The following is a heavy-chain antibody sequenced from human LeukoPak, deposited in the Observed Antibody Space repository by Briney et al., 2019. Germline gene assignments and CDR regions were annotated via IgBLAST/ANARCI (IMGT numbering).Heavy chain of an antibody. CDR1: GFTFSSYE. CDR3: ARDRKDIVVVPDNYYYYGMDV. Sequence: PGGSLRLSCAASGFTFSSYEMNWVRQAPGKGLEWVSYISSSGSTIYYADSVKGRFTISRDNAKNSLYLQMNSLRAEDTAVYYCARDRKDIVVVPDNYYYYGMDVWGQGTTVTVSS. J-gene: IGHJ6*02. V-gene: IGHV3-48*03. CDR2: ISSSGSTI. D-gene: IGHD2-2*01.